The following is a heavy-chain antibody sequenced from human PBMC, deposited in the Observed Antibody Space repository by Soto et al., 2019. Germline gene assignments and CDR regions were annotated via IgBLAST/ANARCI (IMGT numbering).Heavy chain of an antibody. CDR2: IIPIFGTA. J-gene: IGHJ1*01. CDR1: GGTFSSYA. Sequence: QVQLVQSGAEVKKPGSSVKVSCKASGGTFSSYAISWVRQAPGQGLEWMGGIIPIFGTANYAQKFQGRVTIXXDXSXNTAYMELSSLRSEDTAVYYCARDSSGYNPAEYFQHWGQGTLVTVSS. D-gene: IGHD3-22*01. V-gene: IGHV1-69*12. CDR3: ARDSSGYNPAEYFQH.